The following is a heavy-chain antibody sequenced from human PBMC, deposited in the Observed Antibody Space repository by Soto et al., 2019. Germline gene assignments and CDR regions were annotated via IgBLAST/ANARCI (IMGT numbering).Heavy chain of an antibody. CDR2: IYYSGST. V-gene: IGHV4-30-4*01. D-gene: IGHD3-22*01. CDR3: ARGGPSYYDSSGYYYLVRIPSNWFDP. J-gene: IGHJ5*02. Sequence: PSETLSLTCTVSGGSISSGDYYWSWIRQPPGKGLEWIGYIYYSGSTYYNPSLKSRVTISVDTSKNQFSLKLSSVTAADTAVYYCARGGPSYYDSSGYYYLVRIPSNWFDPWGQGTLVTVS. CDR1: GGSISSGDYY.